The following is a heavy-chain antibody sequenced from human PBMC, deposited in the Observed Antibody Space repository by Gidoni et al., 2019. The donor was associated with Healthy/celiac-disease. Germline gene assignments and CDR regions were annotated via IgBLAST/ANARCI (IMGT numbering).Heavy chain of an antibody. V-gene: IGHV1-8*01. J-gene: IGHJ6*02. Sequence: QVQLVQSGAEVKKPGASVKVSCKASGYTFTSYDINWVRQATGQGLEWMGWMNPNSGNTGYAQKFQGRVTMTRNISISTAYMELSSLRSEDTAVYYCARGGSRPTYYYYGMDVWGQGTTVTVSS. D-gene: IGHD6-13*01. CDR3: ARGGSRPTYYYYGMDV. CDR2: MNPNSGNT. CDR1: GYTFTSYD.